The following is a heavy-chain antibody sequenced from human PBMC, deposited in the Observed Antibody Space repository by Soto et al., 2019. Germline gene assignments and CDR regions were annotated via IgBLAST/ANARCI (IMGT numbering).Heavy chain of an antibody. D-gene: IGHD6-13*01. J-gene: IGHJ4*02. CDR2: ISAYNGNT. CDR1: GYTFTSYA. Sequence: ASVKVSCKASGYTFTSYAMHWVRQAPGQGLEWMGWISAYNGNTNYAQKLQGRVTMTTDTSTSTAYMELRSLRSDDTAVYYCARERYFDSSSWAPDYWGQGTLVTVSS. CDR3: ARERYFDSSSWAPDY. V-gene: IGHV1-18*01.